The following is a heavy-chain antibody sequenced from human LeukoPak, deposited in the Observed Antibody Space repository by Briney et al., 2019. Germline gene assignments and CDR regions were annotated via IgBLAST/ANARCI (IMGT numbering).Heavy chain of an antibody. CDR3: ATVPPAESRDGYNFYYYYGMDV. CDR2: IIPIFGTA. J-gene: IGHJ6*02. Sequence: SVKVSCKASGGTFSSYAISWVRQAPGQGLEWMGGIIPIFGTANYAQKFQGRVTITADESTSTAYMELSSLRSEDTAVYYCATVPPAESRDGYNFYYYYGMDVWGQGTTVTVSS. CDR1: GGTFSSYA. V-gene: IGHV1-69*13. D-gene: IGHD5-24*01.